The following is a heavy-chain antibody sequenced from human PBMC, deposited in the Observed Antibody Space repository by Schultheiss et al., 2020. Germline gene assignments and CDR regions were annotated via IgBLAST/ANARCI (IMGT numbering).Heavy chain of an antibody. J-gene: IGHJ4*02. CDR1: GGSISSSSYY. CDR3: ASGDNWNDNY. V-gene: IGHV4-61*02. CDR2: IYTSGST. D-gene: IGHD1-1*01. Sequence: SETLSLTCTVSGGSISSSSYYWSWIRQPAGKGLEWIGRIYTSGSTNYNPSLKSRVTISVDTSKNQFSLKLSSVTAADTAVYYCASGDNWNDNYWGQGTLVTVSS.